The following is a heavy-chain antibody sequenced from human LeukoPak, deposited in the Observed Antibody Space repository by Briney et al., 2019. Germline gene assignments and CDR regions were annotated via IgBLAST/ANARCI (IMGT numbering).Heavy chain of an antibody. Sequence: GASVKVSCKTSGYTFTGFGISWVRQAPGQGLEWLGWISGSKGNTHYIQRLQGRITMTTDTSTSTAYMELRSLRSDDTAVYYCARDTLLEPGDYWGQGTLVTVSS. CDR3: ARDTLLEPGDY. CDR1: GYTFTGFG. V-gene: IGHV1-18*01. CDR2: ISGSKGNT. D-gene: IGHD1-14*01. J-gene: IGHJ4*02.